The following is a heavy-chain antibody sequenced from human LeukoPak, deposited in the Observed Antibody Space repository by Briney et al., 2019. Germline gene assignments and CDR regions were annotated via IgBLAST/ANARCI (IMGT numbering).Heavy chain of an antibody. CDR2: INHSGST. D-gene: IGHD2-2*01. Sequence: SETLSLTCAVYGGSFSGYYWSWIRQPPGKGLEWIGEINHSGSTNYNPSLKSRVTISVDTSKNQFSLKLSSVTAAGTAVYYCARELGYCSSTSCYAGHYPLGYWGQGTLVTVSS. V-gene: IGHV4-34*01. CDR3: ARELGYCSSTSCYAGHYPLGY. J-gene: IGHJ4*02. CDR1: GGSFSGYY.